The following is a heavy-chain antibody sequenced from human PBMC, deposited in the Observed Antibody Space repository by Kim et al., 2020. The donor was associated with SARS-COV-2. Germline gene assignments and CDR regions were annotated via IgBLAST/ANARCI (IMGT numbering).Heavy chain of an antibody. CDR3: ARARSGYYSAPFDY. V-gene: IGHV3-30-3*01. J-gene: IGHJ4*02. Sequence: GGSLRLSCAASGFTFSSYAMHWVRQAPGKGLEWEAVISYDGSNKYYADSVKGRFTISRDNSKNTLYLQMNSLRAEDTAVYYCARARSGYYSAPFDYWGQGTLVTVSS. D-gene: IGHD3-22*01. CDR1: GFTFSSYA. CDR2: ISYDGSNK.